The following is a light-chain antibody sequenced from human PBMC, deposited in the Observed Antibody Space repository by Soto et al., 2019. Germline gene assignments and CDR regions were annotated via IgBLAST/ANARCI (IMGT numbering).Light chain of an antibody. V-gene: IGKV1-5*01. Sequence: DIQMTQSPSSLSASVGDRVTITCRASQGISTYLNWYQQKPGKAPKLLIYDASSLESGVPSRFSGSGSGTEFTLTISSLQPDDFATYYCQQYNSYSWTFGQGTKVDIK. CDR1: QGISTY. J-gene: IGKJ1*01. CDR2: DAS. CDR3: QQYNSYSWT.